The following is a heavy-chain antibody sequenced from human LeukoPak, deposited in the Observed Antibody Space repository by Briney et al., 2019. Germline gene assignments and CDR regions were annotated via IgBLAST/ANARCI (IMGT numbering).Heavy chain of an antibody. CDR3: ARAPEVGYYDILTGYYKGIFFDY. CDR1: GGSISSSNW. Sequence: NPSETLSLTCAVSGGSISSSNWWSWVRQPPGKGLEWIGEIYHSGSTNYNPSLKSRVTISVDKSKNQFSLKLSSVTAADTAVYYCARAPEVGYYDILTGYYKGIFFDYWGQGTLVTVSS. CDR2: IYHSGST. D-gene: IGHD3-9*01. V-gene: IGHV4-4*02. J-gene: IGHJ4*02.